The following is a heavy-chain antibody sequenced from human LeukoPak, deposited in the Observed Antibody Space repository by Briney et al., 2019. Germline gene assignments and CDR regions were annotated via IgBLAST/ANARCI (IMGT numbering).Heavy chain of an antibody. J-gene: IGHJ4*02. V-gene: IGHV3-74*01. CDR3: ASLDF. Sequence: PGGSLRLSFAASGFTFSIYWMHWVRQAPGKGLVWVSSINSDGSSTSYADSVKGRFTISRDSAKNTLYLQMNTLRAEDTAVYYCASLDFWGQGTLVTVSS. CDR2: INSDGSST. CDR1: GFTFSIYW.